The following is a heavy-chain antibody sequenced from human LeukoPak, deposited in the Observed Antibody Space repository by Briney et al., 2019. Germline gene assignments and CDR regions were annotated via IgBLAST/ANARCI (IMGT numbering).Heavy chain of an antibody. CDR1: GFTFSSYG. J-gene: IGHJ6*02. D-gene: IGHD4-23*01. Sequence: GGSLRLSCVASGFTFSSYGMHWVRQAPGKGLEWVGVISYDGSNRFYGDSVKGRFSISRDNSKNTVFLQMNSLRAEDTAMYYCAKDSTTMVMSLEMDVWGQGTTVIVSS. CDR3: AKDSTTMVMSLEMDV. CDR2: ISYDGSNR. V-gene: IGHV3-30*18.